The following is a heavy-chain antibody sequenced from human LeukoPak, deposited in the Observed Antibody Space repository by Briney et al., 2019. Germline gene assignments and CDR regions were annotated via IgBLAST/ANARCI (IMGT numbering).Heavy chain of an antibody. CDR3: AKDRLGIAVAGTVY. J-gene: IGHJ4*02. Sequence: GGSLRLSCAASGFIVSSNYMSWVRQAPGKGLEWVSAIFSGGNTYYADSVKGRFTISRDNSKNTMYLQMNSLRAEDTAVYYCAKDRLGIAVAGTVYWGQGTLVTVSS. CDR1: GFIVSSNY. V-gene: IGHV3-53*01. D-gene: IGHD6-19*01. CDR2: IFSGGNT.